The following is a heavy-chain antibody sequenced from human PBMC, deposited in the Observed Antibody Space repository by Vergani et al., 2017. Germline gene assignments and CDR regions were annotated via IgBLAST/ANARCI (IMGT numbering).Heavy chain of an antibody. J-gene: IGHJ4*02. CDR3: ASQRSGSVFDY. Sequence: EVQLVESGGGLVKPGGSLRLSCAASGFTFSSYSMNWVRQAPGKGLEWVSYISSSSSTIYYADSVKGRFTISRDNAKNSLYLQMNSLRAEDTAVYYCASQRSGSVFDYWGQGTLVTVSS. CDR2: ISSSSSTI. V-gene: IGHV3-48*01. D-gene: IGHD3-22*01. CDR1: GFTFSSYS.